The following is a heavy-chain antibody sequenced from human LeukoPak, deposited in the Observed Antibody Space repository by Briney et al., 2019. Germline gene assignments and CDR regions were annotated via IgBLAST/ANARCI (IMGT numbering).Heavy chain of an antibody. CDR1: GFTFSSYE. CDR3: ARGSIAAAGIFDY. CDR2: ISSSGSTI. J-gene: IGHJ4*02. Sequence: GGSLRLSCAASGFTFSSYEMNWVRQAPGKGLEWVSYISSSGSTIYYADSVKGRFTISRDNAKNSLYLQMNSLRAEDTAVYYCARGSIAAAGIFDYWGQGTLVTVSS. V-gene: IGHV3-48*03. D-gene: IGHD6-13*01.